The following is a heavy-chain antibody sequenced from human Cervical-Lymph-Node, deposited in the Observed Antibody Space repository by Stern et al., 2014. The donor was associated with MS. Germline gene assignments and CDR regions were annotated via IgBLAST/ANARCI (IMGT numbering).Heavy chain of an antibody. J-gene: IGHJ6*02. CDR1: GGTFSSYA. Sequence: VQLVESGAEVKKPGSSVKVSCQASGGTFSSYAISWVRQAPGQGLQRMGGIIPILGTANYGQKFQGRVRITADESTSTAYMELSSLRSEDTAVYYCARGYCSGGSCDYYYGMDVWGQGTTVTVSS. CDR2: IIPILGTA. V-gene: IGHV1-69*01. D-gene: IGHD2-15*01. CDR3: ARGYCSGGSCDYYYGMDV.